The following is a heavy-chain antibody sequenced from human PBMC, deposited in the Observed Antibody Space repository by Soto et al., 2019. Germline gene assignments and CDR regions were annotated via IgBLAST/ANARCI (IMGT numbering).Heavy chain of an antibody. V-gene: IGHV3-23*01. CDR2: IINFVGST. Sequence: GGSLRLSCAASRITFSNFAMNWVRQAPGKGLEWVSVIINFVGSTYYADSVKGRFTISRDNSKNMLYLQMNSLRAEDTAVYYCAKDPSSPWDWNYCYFDYWGQGTLVTVSS. CDR1: RITFSNFA. D-gene: IGHD1-7*01. J-gene: IGHJ4*02. CDR3: AKDPSSPWDWNYCYFDY.